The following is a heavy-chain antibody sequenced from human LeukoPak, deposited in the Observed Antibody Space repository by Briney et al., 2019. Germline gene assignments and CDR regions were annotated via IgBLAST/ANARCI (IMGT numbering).Heavy chain of an antibody. V-gene: IGHV4-34*01. Sequence: SETLSLTCAVYGGSFSGYYWTWIRQPPGKGLEWIGEINHSGSTNYNPSLKSRVTMSVDTSKNQFSLNLRSVTPEDTAVYYCARNLIPEQLVLNFWGQGTLVTVSS. J-gene: IGHJ4*02. CDR2: INHSGST. CDR1: GGSFSGYY. CDR3: ARNLIPEQLVLNF. D-gene: IGHD6-13*01.